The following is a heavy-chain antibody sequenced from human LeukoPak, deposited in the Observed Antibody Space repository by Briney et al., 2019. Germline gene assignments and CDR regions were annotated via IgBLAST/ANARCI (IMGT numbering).Heavy chain of an antibody. V-gene: IGHV1-69-2*01. D-gene: IGHD3-22*01. J-gene: IGHJ4*02. CDR2: VDPEDGET. CDR1: GYTFTDYY. CDR3: ATGRSKYYYDSSGYYR. Sequence: ASVKVSCKVSGYTFTDYYVHWVQQAPGKGLEWMGLVDPEDGETIYAEKFQGRVTITADTSTDTAYMELSSLRSEDTAVYYCATGRSKYYYDSSGYYRWGQGTLVTVSS.